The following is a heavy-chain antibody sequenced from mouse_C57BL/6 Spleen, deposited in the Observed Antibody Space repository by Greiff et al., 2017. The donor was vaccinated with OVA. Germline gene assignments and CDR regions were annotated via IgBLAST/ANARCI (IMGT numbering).Heavy chain of an antibody. J-gene: IGHJ2*01. CDR3: TRSHYSNPFDY. CDR1: GYTFTDYE. D-gene: IGHD2-5*01. V-gene: IGHV1-15*01. Sequence: VKLMESGAELVRPGASVTLSCKASGYTFTDYEMHWVKQTPVHGLEWIGAIDPETGCTAYNQKFKGKAILTADKSSSTAYMELRSLTSEDSAVYYCTRSHYSNPFDYWGQGTTLTVSS. CDR2: IDPETGCT.